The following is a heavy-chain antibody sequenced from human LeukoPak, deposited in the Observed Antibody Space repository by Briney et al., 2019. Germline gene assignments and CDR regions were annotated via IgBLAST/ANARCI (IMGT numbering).Heavy chain of an antibody. CDR1: GYTFTAYY. CDR2: INPNSGGT. CDR3: ASLYGDYVGSDY. D-gene: IGHD4-17*01. J-gene: IGHJ4*02. V-gene: IGHV1-2*02. Sequence: ASVKVSCKASGYTFTAYYMHWVRQAPGQGLEWMGWINPNSGGTNYAQRFQGRVTMTRDTSISTAYMELSRLRSDDTAAYYCASLYGDYVGSDYWGQGTLVTVSS.